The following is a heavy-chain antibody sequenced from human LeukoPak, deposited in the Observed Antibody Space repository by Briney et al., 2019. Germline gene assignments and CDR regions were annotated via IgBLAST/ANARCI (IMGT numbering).Heavy chain of an antibody. CDR1: GFTVSSNY. D-gene: IGHD6-13*01. CDR3: AKAVPSGYSSSWSEFYFDY. Sequence: GGSLRLSCAASGFTVSSNYMSWVRQAPGKGLEWVSVIYSGGSTYYADSVKGRFTISRDNSKNTLYLQMNSLRAEDTAVYYCAKAVPSGYSSSWSEFYFDYWGQGTLVTVSS. CDR2: IYSGGST. J-gene: IGHJ4*02. V-gene: IGHV3-53*01.